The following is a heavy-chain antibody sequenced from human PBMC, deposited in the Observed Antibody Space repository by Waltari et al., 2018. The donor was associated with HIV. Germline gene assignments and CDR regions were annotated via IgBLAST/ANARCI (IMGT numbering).Heavy chain of an antibody. Sequence: QITLKQSGPASVKPTQTLTLTCTFSGFSSSDEVRVTWLRQPPGEALEWLGHIESDYSKVYRATVTSRLTISRDMSTDRVVFGLTNMDPVDAATYCCAVTTGHHLPYWGQGTPVTVSS. V-gene: IGHV2-70*04. CDR3: AVTTGHHLPY. D-gene: IGHD3-9*01. CDR2: IESDYSK. J-gene: IGHJ4*02. CDR1: GFSSSDEVR.